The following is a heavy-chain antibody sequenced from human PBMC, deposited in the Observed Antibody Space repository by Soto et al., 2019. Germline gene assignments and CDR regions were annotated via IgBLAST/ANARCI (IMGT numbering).Heavy chain of an antibody. CDR1: GFTFSSYS. Sequence: GGSLRLSCAASGFTFSSYSMNWVRQAPGKGLEWVSYISSSSSTIYYADSVKGRFTISRDNAKNSLYLQMNSLRDEDTAVYYCARAYDYYDSRGDAFDIWGQGTMVTVS. D-gene: IGHD3-22*01. J-gene: IGHJ3*02. CDR3: ARAYDYYDSRGDAFDI. CDR2: ISSSSSTI. V-gene: IGHV3-48*02.